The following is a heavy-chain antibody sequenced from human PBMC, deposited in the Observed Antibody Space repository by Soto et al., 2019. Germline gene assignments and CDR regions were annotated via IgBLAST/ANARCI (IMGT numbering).Heavy chain of an antibody. Sequence: PGGSLRLSCAASGFPFCSYGMHWVRKAPGKGLGWVAVISYDGSNKYYADSVKGRFTISRDNSKNTLYLQMNSLRAEDTAVYYCAKDQLWFGELSYYFDYWGQGT. V-gene: IGHV3-30*18. J-gene: IGHJ4*02. CDR3: AKDQLWFGELSYYFDY. CDR2: ISYDGSNK. CDR1: GFPFCSYG. D-gene: IGHD3-10*01.